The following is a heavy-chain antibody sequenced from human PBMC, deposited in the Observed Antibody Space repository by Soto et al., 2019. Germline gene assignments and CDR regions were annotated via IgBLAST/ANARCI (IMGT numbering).Heavy chain of an antibody. CDR3: ARRDSYRAAFDI. Sequence: SETLSLTCTVSGGSISSSSYYWGWIRQPPGKGLEWIGSIYYSGSTYYNPSLKSRVTISVDTSKNQFSLKLSSVTAADTAVYYCARRDSYRAAFDIWGQGTMVTVS. V-gene: IGHV4-39*01. D-gene: IGHD5-18*01. CDR1: GGSISSSSYY. J-gene: IGHJ3*02. CDR2: IYYSGST.